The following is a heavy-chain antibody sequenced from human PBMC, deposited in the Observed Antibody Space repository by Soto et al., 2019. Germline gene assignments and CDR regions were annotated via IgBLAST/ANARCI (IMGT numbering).Heavy chain of an antibody. V-gene: IGHV3-23*01. CDR3: ARRGSGSYDDY. CDR2: ISGSGGST. J-gene: IGHJ4*02. Sequence: VQLLESGGGLLQPGGSLRLSCAASGFTFSSYAMRWVRPSPGRGLEWVSAISGSGGSTYYADSVKGRFTVSRDTSKNTLYPKMYSLRAEDTAVDYCARRGSGSYDDYWGQGTLVTVSS. CDR1: GFTFSSYA. D-gene: IGHD1-26*01.